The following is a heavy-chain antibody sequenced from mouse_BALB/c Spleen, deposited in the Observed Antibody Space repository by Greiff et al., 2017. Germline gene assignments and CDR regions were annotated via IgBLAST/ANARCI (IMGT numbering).Heavy chain of an antibody. CDR3: ARQVATMDY. CDR2: ISNGGGST. J-gene: IGHJ4*01. CDR1: GFTFSSYT. Sequence: KLMESGGGLVQPGGSLKLSCAASGFTFSSYTMSWVRQTPEKRLEWVAYISNGGGSTYYPDTVKGRFTISRDNAKNTLYLQMSSLKSEDTAMYYCARQVATMDYWGQGTSVTVSS. V-gene: IGHV5-12-2*01. D-gene: IGHD1-1*01.